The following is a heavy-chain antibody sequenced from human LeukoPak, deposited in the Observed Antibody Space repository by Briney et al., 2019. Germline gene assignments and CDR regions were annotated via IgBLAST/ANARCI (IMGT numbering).Heavy chain of an antibody. CDR2: INPNSGGT. CDR3: ARDRKEAYSSSWYADAFDI. D-gene: IGHD6-13*01. CDR1: GYTFTGYY. Sequence: ASVKVSCKASGYTFTGYYMHWVRQAPGQGREWMGWINPNSGGTNYAQKFQGRVTMTRDTSISTAYMELRSLRSDDTAVYYCARDRKEAYSSSWYADAFDIWGQGTMVTVSS. J-gene: IGHJ3*02. V-gene: IGHV1-2*02.